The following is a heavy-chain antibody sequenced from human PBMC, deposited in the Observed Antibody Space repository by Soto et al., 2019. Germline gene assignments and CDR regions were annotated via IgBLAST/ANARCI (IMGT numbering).Heavy chain of an antibody. D-gene: IGHD2-8*01. CDR2: FYPDDSDT. J-gene: IGHJ6*02. V-gene: IGHV5-51*01. CDR3: ARGGKGVSHFYSLDV. Sequence: PGESLKFSCVDYGDSFTTYWVAWVRQMPGKGLEWMGIFYPDDSDTRYNPSFQGQVTISADKSIRTAYLQWNSLKASDTAMYFCARGGKGVSHFYSLDVWGQGTTVTVSS. CDR1: GDSFTTYW.